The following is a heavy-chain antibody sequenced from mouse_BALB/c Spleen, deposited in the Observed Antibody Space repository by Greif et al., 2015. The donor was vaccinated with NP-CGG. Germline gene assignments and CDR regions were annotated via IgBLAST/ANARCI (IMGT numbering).Heavy chain of an antibody. D-gene: IGHD2-1*01. CDR1: GFNIKDYY. CDR2: IDPENGDT. J-gene: IGHJ4*01. Sequence: EVQLQQSGAELVRSGASVKLSCTASGFNIKDYYMHWVKQRPEQGLEWIGWIDPENGDTEYAPKFQGKATMTADTSSNTAYLQLSSLTSEDTAVYYCNADYYGNLDAMDYWGQGTSVTVSS. V-gene: IGHV14-4*02. CDR3: NADYYGNLDAMDY.